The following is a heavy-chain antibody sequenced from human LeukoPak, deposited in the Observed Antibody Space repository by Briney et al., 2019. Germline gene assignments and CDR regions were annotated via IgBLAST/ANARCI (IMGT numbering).Heavy chain of an antibody. D-gene: IGHD6-13*01. CDR2: ISSSSSYI. CDR3: ASFIAAAGEPHYYYGMDV. CDR1: GLTVSSSY. J-gene: IGHJ6*02. Sequence: GGSLILSCAASGLTVSSSYMSWVRQAPGKGLEWVSSISSSSSYIYYADSVKGRFTISRDNAKNSLYLQMNSLRAEDTAVYYCASFIAAAGEPHYYYGMDVWGQGTTVTVSS. V-gene: IGHV3-21*01.